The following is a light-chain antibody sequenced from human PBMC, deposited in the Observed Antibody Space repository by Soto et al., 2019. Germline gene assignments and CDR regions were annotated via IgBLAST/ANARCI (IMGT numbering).Light chain of an antibody. J-gene: IGKJ5*01. CDR3: QQYGGSPRIT. V-gene: IGKV3-20*01. CDR1: QSVNSN. CDR2: GAS. Sequence: EIMMTQSPVTLSVSPGERATLSCRASQSVNSNLAWYQQKPGQAPRLLIYGASTRATGIPDRFSGSGSGTDFTLIINRLEPEDVAIYYCQQYGGSPRITFGQGTRLEIK.